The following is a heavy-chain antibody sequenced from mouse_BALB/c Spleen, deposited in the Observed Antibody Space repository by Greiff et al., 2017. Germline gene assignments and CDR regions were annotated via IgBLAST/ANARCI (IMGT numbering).Heavy chain of an antibody. CDR3: TRKGTTAYWYFDV. D-gene: IGHD1-2*01. CDR1: GYTFTSYW. J-gene: IGHJ1*01. V-gene: IGHV1-69*02. CDR2: IYPSDSYT. Sequence: VQLQQPGAELVRPGASVKLSCKASGYTFTSYWINWVKQRPGQGLEWIGNIYPSDSYTNYNQKFKDKATLTVDKSSSTAYMQLSSPTSEDSAVYYCTRKGTTAYWYFDVWGAGTTVTVSS.